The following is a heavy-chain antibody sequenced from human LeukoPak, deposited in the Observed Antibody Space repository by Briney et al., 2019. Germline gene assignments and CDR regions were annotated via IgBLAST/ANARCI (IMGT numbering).Heavy chain of an antibody. CDR1: GYTFTSYG. CDR3: ARHRSRMVRGGDWFDP. D-gene: IGHD3-10*01. CDR2: ISAYNGNT. V-gene: IGHV1-18*01. J-gene: IGHJ5*02. Sequence: ASVKVSCKASGYTFTSYGINWVRQAPGQGLEWMGWISAYNGNTNYAHKLQGRVTMTTDTSTSIAYMELRSLRSDDTAVYYCARHRSRMVRGGDWFDPWGQGTLVTVSS.